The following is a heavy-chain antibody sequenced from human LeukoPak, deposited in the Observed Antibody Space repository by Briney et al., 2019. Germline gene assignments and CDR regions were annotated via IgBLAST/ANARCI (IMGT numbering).Heavy chain of an antibody. Sequence: GASVKVSCKASGYTFTNSDINWVRQATGQGLEWMGWMNPNSGNTGYAQKFQGRVTMTRNTSISTAYMELSSLRSEDTAVYYCARGRTYYYYYYGMDVWGQGTTVTVSS. J-gene: IGHJ6*02. CDR2: MNPNSGNT. CDR3: ARGRTYYYYYYGMDV. D-gene: IGHD1-14*01. CDR1: GYTFTNSD. V-gene: IGHV1-8*02.